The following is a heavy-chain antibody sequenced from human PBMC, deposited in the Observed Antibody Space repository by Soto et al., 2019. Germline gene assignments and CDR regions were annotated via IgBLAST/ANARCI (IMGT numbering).Heavy chain of an antibody. CDR2: ISHDGTNK. CDR3: AKDEYYYSRSGYYIFDS. D-gene: IGHD3-22*01. V-gene: IGHV3-30*18. CDR1: GFTFSSYG. Sequence: PGGSLRLSCAASGFTFSSYGMHWVRQAPGKGLEWVAAISHDGTNKNYGDSVKGRFTISRDNSKKTLYLQMNSLRPEDTALYYCAKDEYYYSRSGYYIFDSWGQ. J-gene: IGHJ4*01.